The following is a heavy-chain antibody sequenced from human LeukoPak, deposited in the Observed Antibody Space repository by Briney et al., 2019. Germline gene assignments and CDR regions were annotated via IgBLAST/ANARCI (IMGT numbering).Heavy chain of an antibody. D-gene: IGHD5-24*01. CDR1: GVSISSGEYY. J-gene: IGHJ3*02. CDR2: IYYSGST. V-gene: IGHV4-30-4*01. Sequence: SETLSLTCTVSGVSISSGEYYWSWIRQPPGKGLEWIGYIYYSGSTYYNPSLKSRVTISVDTPKNQFSLKLSSVTAADTAVYYCVSGEMATEKDAFDIWGQGTMVTVSS. CDR3: VSGEMATEKDAFDI.